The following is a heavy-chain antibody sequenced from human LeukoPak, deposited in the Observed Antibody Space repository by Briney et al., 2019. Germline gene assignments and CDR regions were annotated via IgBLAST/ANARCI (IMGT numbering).Heavy chain of an antibody. V-gene: IGHV1-69*05. CDR2: IIPIFGTA. D-gene: IGHD1-26*01. CDR3: ARDRETGATRPLDAFDI. CDR1: GGTFSSYA. J-gene: IGHJ3*02. Sequence: SVKVSCKASGGTFSSYAISWVRQAPGQGLEWMGRIIPIFGTANYAQKLQGRVTMTTDTSTSTAYMELRSLRSDDTAVYYCARDRETGATRPLDAFDIWGQGTMVTVSS.